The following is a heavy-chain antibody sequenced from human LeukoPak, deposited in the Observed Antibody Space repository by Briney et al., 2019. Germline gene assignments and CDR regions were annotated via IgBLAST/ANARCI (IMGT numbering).Heavy chain of an antibody. D-gene: IGHD5-18*01. CDR2: ISNSGGGII. V-gene: IGHV3-23*01. CDR1: GFTFSSYA. J-gene: IGHJ4*02. Sequence: GGSLRLSCAASGFTFSSYAMSWVRQAPGKGPEWVSGISNSGGGIIYYADSVKGRFTISRDNAQNTLYLQMNTLRAEDTAVYYCARDLGYAFDYWGQGTLVTVSS. CDR3: ARDLGYAFDY.